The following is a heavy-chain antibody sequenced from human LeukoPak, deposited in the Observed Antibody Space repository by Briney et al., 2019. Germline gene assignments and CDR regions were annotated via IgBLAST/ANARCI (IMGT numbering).Heavy chain of an antibody. D-gene: IGHD5-12*01. Sequence: GGSLRLSCAASGFTFSSYAMSWVRQAPGKVLEWVSAISGSGGSTYYADSVKGRFTISRDNSKNTLYLQMNSLRAEDTAVYYCANLGGDIVATWGQGTLVTVSS. CDR2: ISGSGGST. V-gene: IGHV3-23*01. CDR1: GFTFSSYA. CDR3: ANLGGDIVAT. J-gene: IGHJ5*02.